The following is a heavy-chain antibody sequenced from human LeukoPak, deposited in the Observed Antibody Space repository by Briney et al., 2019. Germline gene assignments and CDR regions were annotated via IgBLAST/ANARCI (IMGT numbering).Heavy chain of an antibody. CDR1: GGSISSGGYY. V-gene: IGHV4-30-2*01. D-gene: IGHD2-21*02. CDR3: ARGDPGDFDY. J-gene: IGHJ4*02. Sequence: SETLSLTCTVSGGSISSGGYYWSWIRQPPGKGLEWIGYIYHSGSTYYNPSLKSRVTISVDTSKNQFSLKLSSVTAADTAVYYCARGDPGDFDYWGQGTLVTVSS. CDR2: IYHSGST.